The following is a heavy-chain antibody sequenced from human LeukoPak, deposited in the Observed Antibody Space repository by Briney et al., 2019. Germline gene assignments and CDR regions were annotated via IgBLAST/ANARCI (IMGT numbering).Heavy chain of an antibody. CDR3: ARGYYLFDS. CDR2: MYYSGST. CDR1: GGSFSSSSYY. D-gene: IGHD3-22*01. Sequence: SETLSLTCTVSGGSFSSSSYYWGWIRQPPGKGLEWIGSMYYSGSTYYNPSLKSRVTISVDTSKNQFSLKLSSVTAADTAIYYCARGYYLFDSWGQGTLVTVSS. V-gene: IGHV4-39*01. J-gene: IGHJ4*02.